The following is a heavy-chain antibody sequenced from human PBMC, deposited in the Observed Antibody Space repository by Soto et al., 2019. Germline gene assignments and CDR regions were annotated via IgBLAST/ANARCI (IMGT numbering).Heavy chain of an antibody. Sequence: QVQLVQSGAEVKKPGSSVKVSCKASGYTFTSYGISWVRQAPGQGLEWLGWISAYNGNTNYAQKLQGRVTMTTDTSTSTAYMELRSLRSDDTALYYCARAVEGYCSGGSCRYYYYGMDVWGHGTTVTVSS. J-gene: IGHJ6*02. CDR2: ISAYNGNT. D-gene: IGHD2-15*01. CDR3: ARAVEGYCSGGSCRYYYYGMDV. CDR1: GYTFTSYG. V-gene: IGHV1-18*01.